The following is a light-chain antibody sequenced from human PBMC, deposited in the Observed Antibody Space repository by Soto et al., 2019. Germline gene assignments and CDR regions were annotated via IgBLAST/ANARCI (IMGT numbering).Light chain of an antibody. J-gene: IGKJ4*01. Sequence: IVMTQSPATLSVSPGERATLSCRASQSVSSNLAWYQQKPGQGPRLLIYGASTRATGIPARFSGSGSGTEFTLTISSLQSEDFAVYYCQQYTNWLRTTFGGGTKVEIK. CDR1: QSVSSN. V-gene: IGKV3-15*01. CDR3: QQYTNWLRTT. CDR2: GAS.